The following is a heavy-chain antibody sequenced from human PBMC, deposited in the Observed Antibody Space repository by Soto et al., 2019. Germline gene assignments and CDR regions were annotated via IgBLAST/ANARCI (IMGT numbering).Heavy chain of an antibody. D-gene: IGHD2-2*02. CDR1: GYTFSNYD. Sequence: ASVKVSCKASGYTFSNYDINWVRQATGQGLEWMGWMSPNSGRTGYAQKFQGGVTMTRNTSSSTAYMELSSLRSEDTAVYYCARGKRYTNDYWGQGTLVTVSS. CDR2: MSPNSGRT. V-gene: IGHV1-8*01. CDR3: ARGKRYTNDY. J-gene: IGHJ4*02.